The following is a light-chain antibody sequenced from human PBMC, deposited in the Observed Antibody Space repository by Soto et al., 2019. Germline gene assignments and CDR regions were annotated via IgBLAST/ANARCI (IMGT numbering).Light chain of an antibody. J-gene: IGLJ1*01. CDR2: EVT. V-gene: IGLV2-14*01. CDR3: SSYTITSSPV. Sequence: QSALTQPASVSASPGQSITISCTGTSSDVGGYDFVSWYRQYPGQAPKILIYEVTHRPSGVPDRFSGSKSGNTASLTISGLQADDEADYYCSSYTITSSPVFGPGTKLTVL. CDR1: SSDVGGYDF.